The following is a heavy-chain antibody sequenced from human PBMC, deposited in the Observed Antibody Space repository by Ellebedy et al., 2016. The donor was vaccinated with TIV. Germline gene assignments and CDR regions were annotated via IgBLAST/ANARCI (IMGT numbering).Heavy chain of an antibody. Sequence: SETLSLTXTVSGGSISSSSFYWGWIRQAPEKGLEWIGSIYYTGSANYNPSLKSRVTMSVDTSKNQFSLDLSSMTAADTAVYYCARHKGYSDSDYVDAFDIWGQGTMVAVSS. CDR1: GGSISSSSFY. J-gene: IGHJ3*02. CDR2: IYYTGSA. CDR3: ARHKGYSDSDYVDAFDI. D-gene: IGHD5-12*01. V-gene: IGHV4-39*01.